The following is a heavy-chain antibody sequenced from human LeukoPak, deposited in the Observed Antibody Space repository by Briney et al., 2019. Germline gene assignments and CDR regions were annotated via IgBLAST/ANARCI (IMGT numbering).Heavy chain of an antibody. V-gene: IGHV4-61*02. CDR1: GGSISSTGYY. CDR3: ARGRKYTSGYRVTELGSGYSDY. CDR2: IYPRGST. D-gene: IGHD5-18*01. Sequence: SETLSLTCTVSGGSISSTGYYWTWVRRPAGKGLEWIGRIYPRGSTLYNPSLKSRVTLSVDTSKNQFSLRLTSVTAADTAVYYCARGRKYTSGYRVTELGSGYSDYWGQGTLVTVSS. J-gene: IGHJ4*02.